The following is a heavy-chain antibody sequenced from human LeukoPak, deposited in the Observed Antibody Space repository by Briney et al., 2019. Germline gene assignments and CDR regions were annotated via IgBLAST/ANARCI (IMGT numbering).Heavy chain of an antibody. J-gene: IGHJ4*02. CDR1: GGTFSSYA. CDR3: ARDRYYDSSGYYY. Sequence: SVKVSCKASGGTFSSYAISWVRQAPGQGLEWMGRIIPIFGTANYAQKFQGRVTITTDESTSTAYMELSGLRSEDTAVYYCARDRYYDSSGYYYWGQGTLVTVSS. V-gene: IGHV1-69*05. D-gene: IGHD3-22*01. CDR2: IIPIFGTA.